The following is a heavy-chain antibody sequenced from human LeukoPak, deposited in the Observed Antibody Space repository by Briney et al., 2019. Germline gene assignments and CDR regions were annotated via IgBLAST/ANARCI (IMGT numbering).Heavy chain of an antibody. CDR2: ISYGGTDK. V-gene: IGHV3-30-3*01. CDR1: GFTFSNYA. D-gene: IGHD3-16*01. J-gene: IGHJ4*02. Sequence: GGSLRLSCAASGFTFSNYAMHWVRQAPGKGLEWVAVISYGGTDKYHADSVKGRFTISRDNSNSTLYLQMGSLRVEDTAIYYCAKDGAYWGQGTLVTVSS. CDR3: AKDGAY.